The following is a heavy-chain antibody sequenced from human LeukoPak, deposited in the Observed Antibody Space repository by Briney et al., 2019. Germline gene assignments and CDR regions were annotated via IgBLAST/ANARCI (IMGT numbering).Heavy chain of an antibody. CDR1: GYTFTGYY. CDR3: ARDARDGYQGIDY. CDR2: INPNSGGT. D-gene: IGHD5-24*01. V-gene: IGHV1-2*04. J-gene: IGHJ4*02. Sequence: ASVKVSCKASGYTFTGYYMHWVRQDPGQGLEWMGWINPNSGGTNYAQKFQGWVTMTRDTSISTAYMELSRLRSDDTAVYYCARDARDGYQGIDYWGQGTLVTVS.